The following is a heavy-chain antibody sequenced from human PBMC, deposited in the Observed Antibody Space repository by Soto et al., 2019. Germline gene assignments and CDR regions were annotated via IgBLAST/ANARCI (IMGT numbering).Heavy chain of an antibody. CDR2: IYWDDDK. V-gene: IGHV2-5*02. Sequence: QITLKESGPTLVKPTQTLTLTCTFSGFSLSTSGVGVGRNRQPPGKALEWLALIYWDDDKRYSPSLKSRLTITEDTSKIQVVLTMTHMDPVDTATYYCAHRPSYCSGGSCYSGFDHWGQGTLVTVSS. J-gene: IGHJ4*02. D-gene: IGHD2-15*01. CDR1: GFSLSTSGVG. CDR3: AHRPSYCSGGSCYSGFDH.